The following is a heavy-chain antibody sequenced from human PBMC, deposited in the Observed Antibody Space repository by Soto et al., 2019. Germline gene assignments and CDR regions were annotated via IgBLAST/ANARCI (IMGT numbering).Heavy chain of an antibody. V-gene: IGHV3-48*02. CDR3: ARDLEDWTHVLYYYYYGMDV. D-gene: IGHD1-1*01. CDR2: ISSSSSTI. Sequence: GGSLRLSCAASGFTFSSYSMNWVRQAPGKGLEWVSYISSSSSTIYYADSVKGRFTISRDNAQNSLYLQMNSLRDEDTAVYYCARDLEDWTHVLYYYYYGMDVWGQGTTVTVSS. CDR1: GFTFSSYS. J-gene: IGHJ6*02.